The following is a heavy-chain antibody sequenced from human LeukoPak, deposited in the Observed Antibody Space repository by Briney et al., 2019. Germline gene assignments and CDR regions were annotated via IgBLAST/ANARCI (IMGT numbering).Heavy chain of an antibody. D-gene: IGHD3-22*01. CDR2: INPNSGGT. CDR3: ARGTYYYDSSGYYVPFDY. CDR1: GYTFTGYY. V-gene: IGHV1-2*02. J-gene: IGHJ4*02. Sequence: ASVKVSCKASGYTFTGYYMHWVRQAPGQGLEWMGWINPNSGGTNYAQKFQGRVTMTRDTSISTTYMELSRLRSDNAADSYTARGTYYYDSSGYYVPFDYWGQGTLVTVSS.